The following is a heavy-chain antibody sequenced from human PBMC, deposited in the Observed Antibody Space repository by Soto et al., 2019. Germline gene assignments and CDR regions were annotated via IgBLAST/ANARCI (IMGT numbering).Heavy chain of an antibody. J-gene: IGHJ4*02. Sequence: ASVKVSCKASGYTFTIYGINWVRQAPGQGLEWMGWISPDNGNTNYAQKLQGRVTMTTDTSTSTVYMELSSLRSEGTAVYYCARPWYSSSWPLFDYWGQGTLVTVSS. D-gene: IGHD6-13*01. CDR2: ISPDNGNT. CDR1: GYTFTIYG. CDR3: ARPWYSSSWPLFDY. V-gene: IGHV1-18*01.